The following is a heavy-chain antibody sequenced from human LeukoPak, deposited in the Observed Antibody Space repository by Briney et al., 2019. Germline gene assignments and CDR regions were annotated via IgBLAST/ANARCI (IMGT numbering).Heavy chain of an antibody. CDR2: VKEDGGEK. Sequence: PGGSLRLSCVVSGFTFSSYWMSWVRQAPGKGLEWVANVKEDGGEKYYVDSVKGRFTISRDNAKSSLYLQMNSLRAEDTAVYYSARDKAVRGLQLGGDYYYYYMDVWGKGTTVTVSS. J-gene: IGHJ6*03. CDR1: GFTFSSYW. CDR3: ARDKAVRGLQLGGDYYYYYMDV. D-gene: IGHD3-10*01. V-gene: IGHV3-7*01.